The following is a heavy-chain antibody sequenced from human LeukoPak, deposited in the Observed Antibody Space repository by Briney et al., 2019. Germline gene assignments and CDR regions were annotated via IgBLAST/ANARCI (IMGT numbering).Heavy chain of an antibody. CDR2: ISTYSGDT. V-gene: IGHV1-18*01. D-gene: IGHD1-26*01. CDR1: GYSFTMYG. J-gene: IGHJ4*02. Sequence: ASVKVSYTASGYSFTMYGMSRVRQAPGQGLEWMGWISTYSGDTNYAQKFQGRVTMTTEASTSTTYMEVRSLRSADTAVYYCARDDFWYSGRGRFGYWGQGTLVTVSS. CDR3: ARDDFWYSGRGRFGY.